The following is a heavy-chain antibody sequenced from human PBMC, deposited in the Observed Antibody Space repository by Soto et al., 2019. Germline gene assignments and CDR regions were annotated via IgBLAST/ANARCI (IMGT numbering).Heavy chain of an antibody. CDR2: MKPNRGNT. CDR1: GYTFTRYD. Sequence: GPPVKVSCKASGYTFTRYDINWVRQATGQGLEWMGWMKPNRGNTGYAQKFHGRVTMTRNTSISTAYMELSSLRSEDTAVYYCARGELVRAVVVAATGDGYYYYGMDVWGQGTTVTVSS. V-gene: IGHV1-8*01. J-gene: IGHJ6*02. D-gene: IGHD2-15*01. CDR3: ARGELVRAVVVAATGDGYYYYGMDV.